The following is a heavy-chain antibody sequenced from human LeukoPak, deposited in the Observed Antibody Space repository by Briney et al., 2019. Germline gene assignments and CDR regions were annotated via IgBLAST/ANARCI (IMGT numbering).Heavy chain of an antibody. Sequence: GGSLRLSCAASGFTFSSYWMSWVRQAPGKGLEWVANIKQDGSEKYYVDSVKGRFTISRDNAKNSLYLQMNSLRAEDTAVYYCARVYYDFRSGYSVWYYFDYWGQGTLVTVSS. CDR1: GFTFSSYW. J-gene: IGHJ4*02. V-gene: IGHV3-7*05. CDR3: ARVYYDFRSGYSVWYYFDY. D-gene: IGHD3-3*01. CDR2: IKQDGSEK.